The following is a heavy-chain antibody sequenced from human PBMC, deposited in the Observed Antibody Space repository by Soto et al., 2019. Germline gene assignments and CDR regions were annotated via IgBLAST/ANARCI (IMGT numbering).Heavy chain of an antibody. V-gene: IGHV4-61*01. CDR1: GGSVSSGSYY. J-gene: IGHJ6*02. CDR2: IYYSGST. Sequence: SETLSLTCTVSGGSVSSGSYYWSWIRQPPGKGLEWIGYIYYSGSTNYNPSLKSRVTISVDTSKNQFSLKLSSVTAADTAVYYCAREVGGWELVRDYYYGMDVWGQGTTVTV. CDR3: AREVGGWELVRDYYYGMDV. D-gene: IGHD1-26*01.